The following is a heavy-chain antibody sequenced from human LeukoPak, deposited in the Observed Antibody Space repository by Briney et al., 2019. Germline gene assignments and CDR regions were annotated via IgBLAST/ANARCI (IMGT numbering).Heavy chain of an antibody. CDR2: IYTSGST. CDR3: AREGYYDSSGYYPVPDY. Sequence: SETLSLTCTVSGGSISSYYWSWIRQPAGKGLEWIGRIYTSGSTNYNPSLKSRVTMSVDTSKNQFSLKLSSVTAADTAVYYCAREGYYDSSGYYPVPDYWGQGPWSPSPQ. V-gene: IGHV4-4*07. J-gene: IGHJ4*02. CDR1: GGSISSYY. D-gene: IGHD3-22*01.